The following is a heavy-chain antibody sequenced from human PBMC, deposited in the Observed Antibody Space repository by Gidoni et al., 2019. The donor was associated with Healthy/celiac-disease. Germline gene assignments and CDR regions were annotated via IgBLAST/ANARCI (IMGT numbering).Heavy chain of an antibody. Sequence: EVQLVESGGGLVQPGGSLRLSCAAPGFTFSSYAMSWVRQAPGKGLEWVSAISGSGGSTYYADSVKGRFTISRDNSKNTLYLQMNSLRAEDTAVYYCAKGYLSSWYRGSSFPFDYWGQGTLVTVSS. J-gene: IGHJ4*02. D-gene: IGHD6-13*01. V-gene: IGHV3-23*04. CDR2: ISGSGGST. CDR1: GFTFSSYA. CDR3: AKGYLSSWYRGSSFPFDY.